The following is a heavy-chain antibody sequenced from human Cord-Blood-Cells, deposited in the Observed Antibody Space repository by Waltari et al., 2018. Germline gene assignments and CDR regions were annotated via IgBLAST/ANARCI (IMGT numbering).Heavy chain of an antibody. CDR3: ARAPGETHWYFDL. CDR2: IIPILGIS. Sequence: QVPLVQSGAAVKKPGSSVTVSCKASGGTFSSYAISWVRQAPGQGLEWMGGIIPILGISNYAQKFQGRVTITADKSTSTAYMELRSLRSEDTAVYYWARAPGETHWYFDLWGRGTLVTVSS. J-gene: IGHJ2*01. D-gene: IGHD7-27*01. CDR1: GGTFSSYA. V-gene: IGHV1-69*10.